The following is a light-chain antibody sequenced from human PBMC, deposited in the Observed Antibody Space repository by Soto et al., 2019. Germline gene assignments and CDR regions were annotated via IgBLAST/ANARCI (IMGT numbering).Light chain of an antibody. Sequence: EIVLTQSPATLSSFPCDRVTLSCMASQSINSDLAWYQQRPGQAPRLLIYDASNRAPGIPARFGGSGSGADFTLSISSLEPEDFAVYHCQQRNMWPRTFGQGTKVDIK. V-gene: IGKV3-11*01. CDR1: QSINSD. CDR2: DAS. J-gene: IGKJ1*01. CDR3: QQRNMWPRT.